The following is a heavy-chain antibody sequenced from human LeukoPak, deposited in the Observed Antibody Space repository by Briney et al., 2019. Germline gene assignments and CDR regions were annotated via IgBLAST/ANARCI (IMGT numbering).Heavy chain of an antibody. D-gene: IGHD2-2*01. Sequence: PGGSLRLSCAASGFTFSSYAMSWVRQAPGKGLEWVSAISGSGGRTYYADSVKGRFTISRDNSKNTLYLQMNSLRAEDTAVYYCAKKNRDIVVVPAATYDYWGQGTLVTVSS. CDR2: ISGSGGRT. V-gene: IGHV3-23*01. CDR3: AKKNRDIVVVPAATYDY. J-gene: IGHJ4*02. CDR1: GFTFSSYA.